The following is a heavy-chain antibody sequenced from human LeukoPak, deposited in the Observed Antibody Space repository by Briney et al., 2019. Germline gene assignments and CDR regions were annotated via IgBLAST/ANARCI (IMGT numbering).Heavy chain of an antibody. CDR3: TSLDCSGGSCYSP. V-gene: IGHV3-73*01. J-gene: IGHJ4*02. CDR1: GFTFSSYG. CDR2: IRSKANSYAT. Sequence: GGSLRLSCAASGFTFSSYGMHWVHQASGKGLEWVGRIRSKANSYATAYAASVKGRFTISRDDSKNTAYLQMNSLKTEDTAVYYCTSLDCSGGSCYSPWGQGTLVTVSS. D-gene: IGHD2-15*01.